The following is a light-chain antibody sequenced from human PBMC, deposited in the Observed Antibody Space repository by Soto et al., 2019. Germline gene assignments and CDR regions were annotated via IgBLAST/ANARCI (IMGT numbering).Light chain of an antibody. V-gene: IGKV3-15*01. CDR1: QSVSSSY. Sequence: EIVLTPSPATLSLSPGERATLSCGASQSVSSSYLAWYQHKPGQAPRLLIYGAFTGATGVPARFSGSGSGTEFTLTISSLQSEDFATYYCQQYNSWPRTFGQGTKVDIK. CDR2: GAF. J-gene: IGKJ1*01. CDR3: QQYNSWPRT.